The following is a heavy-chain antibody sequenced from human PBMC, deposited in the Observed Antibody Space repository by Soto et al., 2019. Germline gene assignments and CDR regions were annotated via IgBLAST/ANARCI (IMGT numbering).Heavy chain of an antibody. Sequence: AGGSLRLSGAASGFTFISYAMSWVRQAPGKGLEWVSAISGSGGSTYYADSVKGRFTISRNNSKNTLYLQMSSLRVEDTAVYYCAKGGDVVRPGNYLDSWGQGTLVTVPS. CDR1: GFTFISYA. CDR3: AKGGDVVRPGNYLDS. J-gene: IGHJ4*02. CDR2: ISGSGGST. V-gene: IGHV3-23*01. D-gene: IGHD2-2*01.